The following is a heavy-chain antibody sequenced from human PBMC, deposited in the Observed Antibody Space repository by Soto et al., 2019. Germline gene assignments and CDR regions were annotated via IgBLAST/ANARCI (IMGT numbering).Heavy chain of an antibody. CDR1: GGSISSGDYY. CDR2: IYYSGST. D-gene: IGHD1-7*01. V-gene: IGHV4-30-4*01. J-gene: IGHJ4*02. Sequence: QVQLQESGPGLVKPSQTLSLTCTVSGGSISSGDYYWSWIRQPPGKGLEWIGYIYYSGSTYYNPSLKSXXTXSXXTSKNQFSLKLSSVTAADTAVYSCAREAGTTSFDYWGQGTLVTVSS. CDR3: AREAGTTSFDY.